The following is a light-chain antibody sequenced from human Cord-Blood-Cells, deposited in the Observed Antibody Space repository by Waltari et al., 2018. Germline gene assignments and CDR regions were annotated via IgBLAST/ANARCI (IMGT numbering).Light chain of an antibody. CDR1: SSDVGGYNY. Sequence: QSALTQPHSVSGSPGQPVTISCPGTSSDVGGYNYVSWYQQHPDKAPKLMIYDVSKRPSGVPDRFSGSKSGNTASLTISGLQAEDEADYYCCSYAGSYTYVFGTGTKVTVL. V-gene: IGLV2-11*01. J-gene: IGLJ1*01. CDR2: DVS. CDR3: CSYAGSYTYV.